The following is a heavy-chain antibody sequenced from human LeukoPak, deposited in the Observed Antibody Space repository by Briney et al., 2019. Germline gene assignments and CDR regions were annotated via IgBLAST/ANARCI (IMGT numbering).Heavy chain of an antibody. V-gene: IGHV1-46*01. CDR2: INPSGGNT. Sequence: GASVKVSCKASGYTFTSYYMHWVRQAPGQGLEWMGIINPSGGNTSYAQKFQGRVTMTRDTSTSTVYMELSSLRSEDTAVYYCARDSIAAAGTVYGMDVWGQGTTVTVSS. D-gene: IGHD6-13*01. CDR3: ARDSIAAAGTVYGMDV. CDR1: GYTFTSYY. J-gene: IGHJ6*02.